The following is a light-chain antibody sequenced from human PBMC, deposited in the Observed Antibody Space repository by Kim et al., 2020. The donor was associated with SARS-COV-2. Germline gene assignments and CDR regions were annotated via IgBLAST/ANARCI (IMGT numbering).Light chain of an antibody. J-gene: IGKJ4*01. CDR2: DAS. Sequence: EVVMTQSPVTLSVSPGERATFSCRASQSISSKLAWYQQKPRQGPRLLISDASTSATGIPARFSGSGSGTEFTLIISSLQSEDFAVYYCQQYNDWPLTFGGGTKVDIK. CDR1: QSISSK. CDR3: QQYNDWPLT. V-gene: IGKV3D-15*01.